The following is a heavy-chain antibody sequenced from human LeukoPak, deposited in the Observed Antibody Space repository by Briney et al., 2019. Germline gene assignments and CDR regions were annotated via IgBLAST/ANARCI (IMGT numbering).Heavy chain of an antibody. D-gene: IGHD6-19*01. CDR3: ASGPSSGWFYFDY. Sequence: GGSLRLSCAASGFTFSRYWMSWVRQAPGKGLEWVANIKQDGSEKHYVDSVKGRFTISRDNAKNSLYLQMNSLRAEDTAVYYCASGPSSGWFYFDYWGQGTLLTVSS. CDR2: IKQDGSEK. V-gene: IGHV3-7*01. J-gene: IGHJ4*02. CDR1: GFTFSRYW.